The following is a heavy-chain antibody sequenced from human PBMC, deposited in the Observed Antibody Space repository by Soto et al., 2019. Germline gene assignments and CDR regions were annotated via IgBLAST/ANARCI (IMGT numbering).Heavy chain of an antibody. CDR2: INPSGGST. CDR3: ARSNGVQSRPNNFDY. D-gene: IGHD2-8*01. V-gene: IGHV1-46*01. Sequence: ASVKVSCKASGYTFTSYYMHWVRQAPGQGLEWMGIINPSGGSTSYAQKLQGRVTMTTDTSTSTAYMELRSLRSDDTAVYYCARSNGVQSRPNNFDYWGQGTLVNGSS. CDR1: GYTFTSYY. J-gene: IGHJ4*02.